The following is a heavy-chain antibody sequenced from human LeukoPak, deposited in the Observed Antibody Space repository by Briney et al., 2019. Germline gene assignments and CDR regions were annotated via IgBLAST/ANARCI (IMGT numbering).Heavy chain of an antibody. J-gene: IGHJ4*02. V-gene: IGHV5-51*01. Sequence: KGGESLKISCKGSGYRFTSYWIGWVRQMPGKGLEWMGIIYPGDSDTRYSPSFQGQVTISADKSISTAYLQWSSLKASDTAMYYCARTKITIFGVVNTGFDYWGQGTLVTVSS. CDR2: IYPGDSDT. CDR3: ARTKITIFGVVNTGFDY. D-gene: IGHD3-3*01. CDR1: GYRFTSYW.